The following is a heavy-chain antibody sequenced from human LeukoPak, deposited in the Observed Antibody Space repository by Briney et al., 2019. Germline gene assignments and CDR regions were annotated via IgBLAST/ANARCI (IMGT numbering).Heavy chain of an antibody. V-gene: IGHV3-30*18. CDR2: IWYGGSNK. CDR1: GLTFSSYG. J-gene: IGHJ4*02. Sequence: GRSLRLSCAASGLTFSSYGMHWVRQAPGKGLEWVAVIWYGGSNKYYADSVKGRFTISRDNSKNTLYLQMNSLRAEDTAVYYCAKEDYSSSFDYWGQGTLVTVSP. D-gene: IGHD4-11*01. CDR3: AKEDYSSSFDY.